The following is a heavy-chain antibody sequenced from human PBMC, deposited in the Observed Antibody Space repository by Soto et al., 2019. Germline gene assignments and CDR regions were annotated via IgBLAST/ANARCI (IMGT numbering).Heavy chain of an antibody. Sequence: QVHLQQWGAGLLKPSETLSLTCAVNGGSLTGYYWSWIRQPPGKGLEWIGEIKDGGVTNYSPSLKGRVTMSAETSKNQFSLQLNSVTAADTAVYYCARGQEGIVATHWDQGTLVTVSS. D-gene: IGHD5-12*01. J-gene: IGHJ4*02. CDR1: GGSLTGYY. V-gene: IGHV4-34*01. CDR2: IKDGGVT. CDR3: ARGQEGIVATH.